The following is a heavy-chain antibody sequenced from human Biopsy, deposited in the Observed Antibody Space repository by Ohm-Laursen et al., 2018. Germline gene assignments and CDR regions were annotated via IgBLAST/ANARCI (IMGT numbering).Heavy chain of an antibody. CDR2: INAKTGDT. J-gene: IGHJ5*02. Sequence: ASVKVSCKTSGYTFTSYEINWVRQAPGQGLEWMGWINAKTGDTNYAQKFQGRVTMTRDTSISTAYVDLSSLRSDDTAVYYCTRGGYYYDSLAYYYWFDPWGQGTLVTVSS. CDR1: GYTFTSYE. D-gene: IGHD3-22*01. CDR3: TRGGYYYDSLAYYYWFDP. V-gene: IGHV1-2*02.